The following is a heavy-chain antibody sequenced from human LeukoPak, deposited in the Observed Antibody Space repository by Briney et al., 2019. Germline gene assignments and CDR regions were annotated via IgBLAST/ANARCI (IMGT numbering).Heavy chain of an antibody. Sequence: PGGSLRLSCAASGNYWMHWVRQAPGKGLVWVSHINSDGSWTSYADSVKGRFTISKDNAKNTVYLQMNSLRAEDTAVNYCATTRGYGDYAFDYWGQGTLVTVSS. D-gene: IGHD4-17*01. J-gene: IGHJ4*02. CDR3: ATTRGYGDYAFDY. CDR2: INSDGSWT. V-gene: IGHV3-74*01. CDR1: GNYW.